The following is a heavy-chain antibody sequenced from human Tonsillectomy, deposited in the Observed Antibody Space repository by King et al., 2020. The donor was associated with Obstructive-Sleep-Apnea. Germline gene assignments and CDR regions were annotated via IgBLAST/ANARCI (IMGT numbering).Heavy chain of an antibody. J-gene: IGHJ4*02. V-gene: IGHV4-59*08. CDR3: ARHDGSGWYGRPNDY. CDR2: IYYSGST. D-gene: IGHD6-19*01. CDR1: GGSISSYY. Sequence: VQLQESGPGLVKPSETLSLTCTVSGGSISSYYWSWIRQPPGKGLEWIGYIYYSGSTNYNPSLKSRVTISVDTSKNQFSLKLSSVTAADTAWYYCARHDGSGWYGRPNDYWGQGTLVTVSS.